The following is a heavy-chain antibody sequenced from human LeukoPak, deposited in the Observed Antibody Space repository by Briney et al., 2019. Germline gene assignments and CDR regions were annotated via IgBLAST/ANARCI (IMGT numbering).Heavy chain of an antibody. CDR2: INYSGDT. CDR3: ARYSSIRRLYYFDY. CDR1: GGSFNSYH. J-gene: IGHJ4*02. Sequence: SETLSLTCAVYGGSFNSYHWHWIRQPPGKGLEWIGRINYSGDTNYNPSLKSRVTISVDTSKNQFSLNLSSVTAADTAVYSCARYSSIRRLYYFDYWGQGTLVTVSS. V-gene: IGHV4-34*01. D-gene: IGHD3-3*02.